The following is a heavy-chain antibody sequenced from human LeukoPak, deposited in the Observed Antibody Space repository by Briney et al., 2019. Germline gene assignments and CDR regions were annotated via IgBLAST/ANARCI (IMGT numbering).Heavy chain of an antibody. D-gene: IGHD5-24*01. CDR1: GFTFSDYS. J-gene: IGHJ4*02. CDR3: ARDQENS. Sequence: PGGSLRLSCAASGFTFSDYSMKWVRQAPGKGLEWVSSITSSGTYLYYADSVKGRFTISRDNVKNSLYLQVNSLRAEDTAVYYCARDQENSWGQGTLVTVSS. V-gene: IGHV3-21*06. CDR2: ITSSGTYL.